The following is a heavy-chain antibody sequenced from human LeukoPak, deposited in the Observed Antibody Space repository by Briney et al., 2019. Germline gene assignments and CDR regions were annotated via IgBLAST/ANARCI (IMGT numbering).Heavy chain of an antibody. V-gene: IGHV3-48*01. Sequence: GGSLRLSCAASGFTFSSYSMNWVRQAPGKGLEWISYISGSGETIYYADSVRGGFTISRDRAKNSLYLQMNSLRAEDTAVYYCARFYYDSSGYYYSAFDYWVQGTLVTVCS. CDR1: GFTFSSYS. CDR3: ARFYYDSSGYYYSAFDY. CDR2: ISGSGETI. J-gene: IGHJ4*02. D-gene: IGHD3-22*01.